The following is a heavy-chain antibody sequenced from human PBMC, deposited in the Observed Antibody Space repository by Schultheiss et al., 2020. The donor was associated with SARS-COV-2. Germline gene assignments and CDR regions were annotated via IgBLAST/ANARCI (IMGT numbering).Heavy chain of an antibody. V-gene: IGHV4-30-2*01. CDR2: IYHSGST. J-gene: IGHJ4*02. D-gene: IGHD3-22*01. Sequence: SETLSLTCAVSGGSISSGGYSWSWIRQPPGKGLEWIGYIYHSGSTNYNPSLKSRVTISVDTSKNQFSLKLSSVTAADTAVYYCARGRRYYDSSGYYPTRYYFDYWGQGTLVTVSS. CDR3: ARGRRYYDSSGYYPTRYYFDY. CDR1: GGSISSGGYS.